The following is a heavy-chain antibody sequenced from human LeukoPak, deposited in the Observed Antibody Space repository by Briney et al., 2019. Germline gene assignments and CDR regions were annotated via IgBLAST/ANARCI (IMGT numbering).Heavy chain of an antibody. V-gene: IGHV5-10-1*01. CDR2: IDPSDSYT. Sequence: GESLKISCKGSGHSFTTYWITWVRQMPGKGLEWMGRIDPSDSYTNYSPSFQGHVTISADKSISTAYLQWNSLKASDTAMYYCARVIHLGELSLYDYWGQGTLVTVSS. CDR3: ARVIHLGELSLYDY. CDR1: GHSFTTYW. J-gene: IGHJ4*02. D-gene: IGHD3-16*02.